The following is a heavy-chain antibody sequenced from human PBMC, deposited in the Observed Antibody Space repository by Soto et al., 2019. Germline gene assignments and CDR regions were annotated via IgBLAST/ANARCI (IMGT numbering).Heavy chain of an antibody. J-gene: IGHJ6*02. CDR2: ISYDGSNK. D-gene: IGHD6-19*01. V-gene: IGHV3-30*18. CDR1: GFTFSSYG. CDR3: AKDYAAVAGKKYYYYYYGMDV. Sequence: GGSLRLSCAASGFTFSSYGMHWVRQAPGKGLEWVAVISYDGSNKYYADSVKGRFTISRDNSKNTLYLQMNSLRAEDTAVYYCAKDYAAVAGKKYYYYYYGMDVWGQGTTVTVSS.